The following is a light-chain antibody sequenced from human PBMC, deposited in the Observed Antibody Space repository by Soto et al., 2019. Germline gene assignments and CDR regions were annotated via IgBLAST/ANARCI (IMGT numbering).Light chain of an antibody. V-gene: IGKV3-15*01. CDR3: QQYGDWPLT. CDR2: ATS. J-gene: IGKJ4*01. CDR1: QSVGNN. Sequence: EIVLTQSPATLSVSPGERATLSCRASQSVGNNFAWYQQKPGQAPRLLIFATSTRDTGVPARFSGSGSGTQFTLPISSLQSEDFAVYYCQQYGDWPLTFGGGAKVEIE.